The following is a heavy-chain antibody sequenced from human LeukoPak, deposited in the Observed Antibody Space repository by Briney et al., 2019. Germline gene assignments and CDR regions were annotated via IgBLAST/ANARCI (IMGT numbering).Heavy chain of an antibody. CDR1: GYTFTSYY. D-gene: IGHD3-3*01. J-gene: IGHJ5*02. CDR3: ARASLDYDFWSGSAGVNWFDP. Sequence: ASVKVSCKASGYTFTSYYMHWVRQAPGQGLEWMGIINPSGGSTSYAQKFQGRVTMTRDTSTSTVYMELSSLRSEDTVVYYCARASLDYDFWSGSAGVNWFDPWGQGTLVTVSS. V-gene: IGHV1-46*01. CDR2: INPSGGST.